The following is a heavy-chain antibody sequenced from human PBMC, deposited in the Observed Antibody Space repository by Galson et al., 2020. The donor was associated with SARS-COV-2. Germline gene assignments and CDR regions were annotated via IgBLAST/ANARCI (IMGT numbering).Heavy chain of an antibody. Sequence: EISETLSLTCTVSGASISSYYWNWMRQPPGKGLEWIGYVYNSGSSRSTNYNSSLKSRVTISLDTSKNQFSLELSSVTAADTAVYYCARRFYGDNWYFDLWGRGTLVTVSS. CDR1: GASISSYY. D-gene: IGHD4-17*01. J-gene: IGHJ2*01. CDR2: VYNSGSSRST. CDR3: ARRFYGDNWYFDL. V-gene: IGHV4-59*01.